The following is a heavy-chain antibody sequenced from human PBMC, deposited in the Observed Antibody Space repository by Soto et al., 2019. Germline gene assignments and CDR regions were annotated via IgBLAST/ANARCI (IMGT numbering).Heavy chain of an antibody. D-gene: IGHD3-16*01. CDR3: VRDLALMADY. J-gene: IGHJ4*02. CDR1: GFTFSSYS. CDR2: FRTSGDGGTT. V-gene: IGHV3-23*01. Sequence: PGGSLRLSCAASGFTFSSYSMSWVRQAPGKGLEWVSGFRTSGDGGTTYYADSVKGRFTISRDNSKNTVYLQMDSLRVDDTAMYYCVRDLALMADYWGQGTLVTVSS.